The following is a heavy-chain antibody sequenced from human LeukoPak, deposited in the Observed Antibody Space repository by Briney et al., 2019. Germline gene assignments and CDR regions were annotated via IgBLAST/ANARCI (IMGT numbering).Heavy chain of an antibody. J-gene: IGHJ4*02. CDR2: INPNSGGT. V-gene: IGHV1-2*02. CDR1: GYTFTGYY. D-gene: IGHD4-23*01. CDR3: ARDSTVVTLYGPNYYFDY. Sequence: ASVKVSCKASGYTFTGYYMHWVRQAPGQGLEWMGWINPNSGGTNYAQKFQGRVTMTRDTSISTAYMELGRLRSDDTAVYYCARDSTVVTLYGPNYYFDYWGQGTLVTVSS.